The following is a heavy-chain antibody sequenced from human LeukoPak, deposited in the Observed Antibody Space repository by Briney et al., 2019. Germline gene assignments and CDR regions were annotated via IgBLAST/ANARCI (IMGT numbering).Heavy chain of an antibody. CDR2: FDPEDGET. V-gene: IGHV1-24*01. J-gene: IGHJ3*02. CDR3: ATVWELPDAFDI. Sequence: ASVKVSCKVSGYTLTELSMHWVRPAPGKGLEWMGGFDPEDGETIYAQKFQGRVTMTEDTSTDTAYMELSSLRSEDTAVYYCATVWELPDAFDIWGQGTMVTVSS. CDR1: GYTLTELS. D-gene: IGHD1-26*01.